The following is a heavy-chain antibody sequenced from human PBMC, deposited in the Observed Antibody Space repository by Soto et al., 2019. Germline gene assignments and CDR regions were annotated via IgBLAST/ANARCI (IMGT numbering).Heavy chain of an antibody. CDR2: ITGSSSTI. V-gene: IGHV3-48*01. Sequence: GGSLRLSCAASGFTFSSYSMNWVRQAPGKGLEWVSYITGSSSTIYYADSVKGRFTISRDTAKNSLYLQMNSLRAEDTAVYYCARARYCSSGGCYSGDYWGQGTLVTVSS. J-gene: IGHJ4*02. CDR3: ARARYCSSGGCYSGDY. CDR1: GFTFSSYS. D-gene: IGHD2-15*01.